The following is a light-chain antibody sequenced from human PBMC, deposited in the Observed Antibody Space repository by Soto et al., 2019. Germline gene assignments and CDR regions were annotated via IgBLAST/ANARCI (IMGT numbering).Light chain of an antibody. CDR1: SSDVGSYNL. V-gene: IGLV2-23*01. CDR3: CSYAGSSTFYV. Sequence: QSVLTQPASVSGSPGQSITISCTGTSSDVGSYNLVSWYQQHPGKAPKLMIYEGSKRPSGVSNRFSGSKSGNTASLTISGLQAEDEADYYCCSYAGSSTFYVFGTGTKGTGL. CDR2: EGS. J-gene: IGLJ1*01.